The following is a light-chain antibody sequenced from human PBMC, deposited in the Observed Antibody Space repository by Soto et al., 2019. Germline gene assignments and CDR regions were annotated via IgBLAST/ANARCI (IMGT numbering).Light chain of an antibody. CDR1: QTISSW. CDR3: QHYNSYSEA. Sequence: DIQMTQSPSTLSGSVGDRVTITCPASQTISSWLAWYQQKPGKAPKLLIYKASTLKSGVPSRFSGSGSGTEFTRTISSLQPDDFVTYYCQHYNSYSEACGQGTKVELK. V-gene: IGKV1-5*03. CDR2: KAS. J-gene: IGKJ1*01.